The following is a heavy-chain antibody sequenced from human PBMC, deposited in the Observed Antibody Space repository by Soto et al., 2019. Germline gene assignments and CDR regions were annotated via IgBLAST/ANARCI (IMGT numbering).Heavy chain of an antibody. J-gene: IGHJ4*02. D-gene: IGHD2-21*01. Sequence: DVRLAESGGGLVQPGGSLRLSCTTSGFSFASFAMTWFRQAPGKGLEWVATISGSDGKTYYADSVKGRFAISRDTSRNTLYLQMNSLRADDTDIYYCAKLISLDYWGQGTRVTVSS. CDR3: AKLISLDY. CDR1: GFSFASFA. CDR2: ISGSDGKT. V-gene: IGHV3-23*04.